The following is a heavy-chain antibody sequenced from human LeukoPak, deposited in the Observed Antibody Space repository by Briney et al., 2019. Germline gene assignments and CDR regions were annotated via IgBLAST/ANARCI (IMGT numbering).Heavy chain of an antibody. CDR2: INHSGST. Sequence: PSENLSLTCAVYGGSFSGYYWSWIRQPPGKGLEWIGEINHSGSTNYNPSLKSRVTISVDTSKNQFSLKLSSVTAADTAVYYCARADRGTGDAFDIWGQGTMVTVSS. CDR1: GGSFSGYY. D-gene: IGHD1-1*01. J-gene: IGHJ3*02. CDR3: ARADRGTGDAFDI. V-gene: IGHV4-34*01.